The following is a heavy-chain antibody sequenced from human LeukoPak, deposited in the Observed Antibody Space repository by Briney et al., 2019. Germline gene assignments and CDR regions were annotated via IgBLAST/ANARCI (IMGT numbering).Heavy chain of an antibody. CDR2: ISYDGSNA. J-gene: IGHJ4*02. D-gene: IGHD3-22*01. CDR3: AKDSSPYPDSTGYFGDY. CDR1: GFTFTTYG. V-gene: IGHV3-30*18. Sequence: GGSLRLSCAGSGFTFTTYGMHWVRQAPGRGLEWVAVISYDGSNAYYADSVKGRFTISRDNSKNTLYLQMTSLRAEDTAVYFCAKDSSPYPDSTGYFGDYWGQGTLVTVSS.